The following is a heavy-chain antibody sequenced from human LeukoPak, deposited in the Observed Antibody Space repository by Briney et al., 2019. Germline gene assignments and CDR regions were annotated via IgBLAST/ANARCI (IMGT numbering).Heavy chain of an antibody. V-gene: IGHV4-34*01. D-gene: IGHD3-3*01. J-gene: IGHJ4*02. CDR2: INHSGST. CDR1: GGSFSGYY. Sequence: SETLPLTCAVYGGSFSGYYWSWIRQPPGKGLEWIGEINHSGSTNYNPSLKSRVTISVDTSKNQFSLKLSSVTAADTAVYYCARGHYKYYDFWSGLYYFDYWGQGTLVTVSS. CDR3: ARGHYKYYDFWSGLYYFDY.